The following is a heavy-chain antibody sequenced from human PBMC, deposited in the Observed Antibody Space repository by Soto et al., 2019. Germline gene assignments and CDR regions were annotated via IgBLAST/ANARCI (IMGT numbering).Heavy chain of an antibody. J-gene: IGHJ4*02. CDR3: AKGVSQYTPLALFDY. CDR2: ISGSDGRT. CDR1: GFTFSSYA. V-gene: IGHV3-23*01. Sequence: GGSLRLSCAASGFTFSSYAMSWVRQAPGKGLEWVSTISGSDGRTYSTDSVKGRFAISRDNSRNTAYLQMNSLRVEDTAVYYCAKGVSQYTPLALFDYWGRGTLVTVSS. D-gene: IGHD5-18*01.